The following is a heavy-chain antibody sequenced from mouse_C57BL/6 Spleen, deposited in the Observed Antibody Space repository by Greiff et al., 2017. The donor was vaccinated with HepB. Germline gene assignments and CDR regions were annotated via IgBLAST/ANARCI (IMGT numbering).Heavy chain of an antibody. CDR3: ARYGNYGYFDY. D-gene: IGHD2-1*01. V-gene: IGHV1-80*01. CDR1: GYAFSSYW. Sequence: VQLQQSGAELVKPGASVKISCKASGYAFSSYWMHWVKQRPGKGLEWIGQIYPGDGDTNYNGKFKGKATLTADKSSSTAYMQLSSLTAEDSAVYFCARYGNYGYFDYWGQGTTLTVSS. CDR2: IYPGDGDT. J-gene: IGHJ2*01.